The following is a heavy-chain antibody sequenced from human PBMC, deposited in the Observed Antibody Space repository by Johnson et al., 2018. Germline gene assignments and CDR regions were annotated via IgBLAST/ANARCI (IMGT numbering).Heavy chain of an antibody. CDR3: ARVEGRAAGITYYYYMDV. J-gene: IGHJ6*03. CDR2: INSDGSTP. V-gene: IGHV3-74*01. Sequence: VQLVETGGGLVQPGGSLRLSCAASGFTFSSSWMHWVRPAPGKGLVWVSRINSDGSTPSYADSVKGRFSISRDNAKNTLYLQMNSLRAEDTAGYYCARVEGRAAGITYYYYMDVWGKGTTVTVSS. D-gene: IGHD6-25*01. CDR1: GFTFSSSW.